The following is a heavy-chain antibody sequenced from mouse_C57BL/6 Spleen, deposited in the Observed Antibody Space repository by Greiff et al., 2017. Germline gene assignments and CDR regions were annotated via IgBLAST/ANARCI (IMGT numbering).Heavy chain of an antibody. Sequence: QVQLQQSGAELMKPGASVKLSCKATGYTFTGYWIEWVKQRPGSGSTNYNEKFKGKATFTADTSSNTAYMLLSSLPTEDSAIYYCASGGSSGYNWYFDVWGTGTTVTVSS. CDR1: GYTFTGYW. CDR2: GSGST. CDR3: ASGGSSGYNWYFDV. V-gene: IGHV1-9*01. J-gene: IGHJ1*03. D-gene: IGHD3-2*02.